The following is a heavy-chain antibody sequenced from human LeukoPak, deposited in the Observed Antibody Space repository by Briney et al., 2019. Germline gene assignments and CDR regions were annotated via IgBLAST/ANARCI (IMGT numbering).Heavy chain of an antibody. CDR3: ARENQSGGTVVSAVAALDY. D-gene: IGHD6-19*01. V-gene: IGHV4-34*01. J-gene: IGHJ4*02. CDR2: VNHSGST. CDR1: GGSFSAYY. Sequence: SETLSLTCAVYGGSFSAYYWSWIRQPPGKGLEWIGEVNHSGSTNFNPSLKSRVTISVDTSKNQFSLKLSSVTAADTAVYYRARENQSGGTVVSAVAALDYWGRGTLVTVSS.